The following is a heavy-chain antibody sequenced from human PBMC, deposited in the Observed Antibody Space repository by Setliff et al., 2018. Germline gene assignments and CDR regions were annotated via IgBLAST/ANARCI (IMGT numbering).Heavy chain of an antibody. CDR1: GGSFSDFY. CDR2: ITHRRVT. Sequence: SETLSLTCAVYGGSFSDFYRIWIRQPPGEGLEWIGEITHRRVTTYNPSLQSRAAISLDTSKRRFSLKLGSVSAADTAVYYCARGRDVFPVPPYMDVWAEGTTVTAP. V-gene: IGHV4-34*01. CDR3: ARGRDVFPVPPYMDV. D-gene: IGHD3-10*02. J-gene: IGHJ6*03.